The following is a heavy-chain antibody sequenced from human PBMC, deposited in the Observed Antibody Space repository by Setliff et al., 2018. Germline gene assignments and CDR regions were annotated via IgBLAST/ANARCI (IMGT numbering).Heavy chain of an antibody. V-gene: IGHV4-34*01. D-gene: IGHD2-2*01. CDR2: INHSGST. CDR3: ARVVPAAMYFDY. J-gene: IGHJ4*02. Sequence: PSETLSLTCAVYGGSFSGYYWSWIRQPPGKGLEWIGEINHSGSTNYNPSLKSRVTISVDTPENQFSLKLSSVTAADTAVYYCARVVPAAMYFDYWGQGTLVTVSS. CDR1: GGSFSGYY.